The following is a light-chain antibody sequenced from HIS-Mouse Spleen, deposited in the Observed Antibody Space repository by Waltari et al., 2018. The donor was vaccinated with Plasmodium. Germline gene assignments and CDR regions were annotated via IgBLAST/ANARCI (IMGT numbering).Light chain of an antibody. J-gene: IGLJ2*01. CDR1: SSDVCGYNY. CDR3: SSYTSSSTLV. Sequence: QSALTQPASVSGSPGQSITISCTGTSSDVCGYNYVSWYQQHPGKAPKLMSYDVSNRPSGVSNRFSGSKSGNTASLTISGLQAEDEADYYCSSYTSSSTLVFGGGTKLTVL. V-gene: IGLV2-14*03. CDR2: DVS.